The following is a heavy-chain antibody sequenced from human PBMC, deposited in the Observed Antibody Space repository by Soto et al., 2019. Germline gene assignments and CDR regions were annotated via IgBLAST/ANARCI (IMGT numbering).Heavy chain of an antibody. J-gene: IGHJ4*02. V-gene: IGHV3-30-3*01. CDR2: ISYDGSNK. Sequence: QVQLVESGGGVVQPGRSLRLSCAASGFTFSSYAMHWVRQAPGKGLEWVAVISYDGSNKYYADSVKGRFTISRDNSKNTLYLQMXSLRXXXXXXXXXARDVEMATILDYWGQGTLVT. D-gene: IGHD5-12*01. CDR1: GFTFSSYA. CDR3: ARDVEMATILDY.